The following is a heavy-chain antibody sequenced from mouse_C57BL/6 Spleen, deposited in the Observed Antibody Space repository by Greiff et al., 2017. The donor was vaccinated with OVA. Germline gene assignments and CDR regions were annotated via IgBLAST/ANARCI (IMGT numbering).Heavy chain of an antibody. CDR3: ARWSSYGSYWYFDV. D-gene: IGHD1-1*01. V-gene: IGHV1-69*01. J-gene: IGHJ1*03. Sequence: QVQLKQPGAELVMPGASVKLSCKASGYTFTSYWMHWVKQRPGQGLEWTGEIDPSDSYTNYNQKFKGKSTLTVDKSSSTAYMQLSSLTSEDSAVYYCARWSSYGSYWYFDVWGTGTTVTVSS. CDR2: IDPSDSYT. CDR1: GYTFTSYW.